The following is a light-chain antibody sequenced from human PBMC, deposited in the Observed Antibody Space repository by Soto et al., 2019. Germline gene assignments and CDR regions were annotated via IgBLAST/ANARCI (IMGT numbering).Light chain of an antibody. Sequence: EIVLTQSPGTLSLSPGERATLSCRASLSVSSSYLAWYQQKPGQAPRLLIYATSSRATGIPDRFSGSGSGTDFTLTIRRLEPEDFAVYICQQYGTSPYTFGQGTKLEIK. CDR1: LSVSSSY. CDR3: QQYGTSPYT. V-gene: IGKV3-20*01. J-gene: IGKJ2*01. CDR2: ATS.